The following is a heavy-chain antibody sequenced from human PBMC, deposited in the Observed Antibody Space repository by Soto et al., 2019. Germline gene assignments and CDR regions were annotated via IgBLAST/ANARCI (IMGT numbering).Heavy chain of an antibody. V-gene: IGHV3-43D*03. Sequence: GGSLRLSCAASGFTFDDYAMHWVRQAPGKGLEWVSLISWDGGSTYYADSVKGRFTISRDNSKNSLYLQMNSLRAEDTALYYCAKDIAKSYYDSSGYYYDAFDIWGQGTMVTVSS. CDR1: GFTFDDYA. CDR3: AKDIAKSYYDSSGYYYDAFDI. CDR2: ISWDGGST. D-gene: IGHD3-22*01. J-gene: IGHJ3*02.